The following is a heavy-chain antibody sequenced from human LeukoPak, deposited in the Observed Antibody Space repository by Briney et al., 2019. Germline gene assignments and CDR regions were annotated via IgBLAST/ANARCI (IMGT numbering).Heavy chain of an antibody. Sequence: PSETLSLTCAVYGGSFSGYYWSWIRQPPGKGLEWIGYIYYSGSTNYNPSLKSRVTISVDTSRTQFSLKLSSVTAADTAVYYCARDRGTPLYYYYGMDVWGQGTTVTVSS. V-gene: IGHV4-59*01. CDR2: IYYSGST. CDR1: GGSFSGYY. D-gene: IGHD2-15*01. J-gene: IGHJ6*02. CDR3: ARDRGTPLYYYYGMDV.